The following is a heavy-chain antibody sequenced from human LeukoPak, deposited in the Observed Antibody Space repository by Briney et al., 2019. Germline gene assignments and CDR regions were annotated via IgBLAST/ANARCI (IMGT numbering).Heavy chain of an antibody. CDR1: GGSFSGYY. CDR2: INHSGST. D-gene: IGHD1-1*01. V-gene: IGHV4-34*01. J-gene: IGHJ5*01. CDR3: ARRTTGTTKWFDP. Sequence: PSETLSLTCAVYGGSFSGYYWSWIRQPPGKGLEWIGEINHSGSTNYNPSLKSRVTISVDTSKNQFSLKLSSVTAADTAVYYCARRTTGTTKWFDPWGQGTLVTVSS.